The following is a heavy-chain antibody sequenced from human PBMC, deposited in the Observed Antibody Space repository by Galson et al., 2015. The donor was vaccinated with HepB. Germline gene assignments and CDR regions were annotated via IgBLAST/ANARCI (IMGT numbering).Heavy chain of an antibody. J-gene: IGHJ6*02. D-gene: IGHD6-13*01. CDR1: GFTFSSYA. Sequence: SLRLSCAASGFTFSSYAMHWVRQAPGKGLEWVAVISYDGSNKYYADSVKGRFTISRDNSKNTLYLQMNSLRAEDTAVYYCARGPVAAADYYGMDVWGQGTTVTVSS. CDR3: ARGPVAAADYYGMDV. V-gene: IGHV3-30*04. CDR2: ISYDGSNK.